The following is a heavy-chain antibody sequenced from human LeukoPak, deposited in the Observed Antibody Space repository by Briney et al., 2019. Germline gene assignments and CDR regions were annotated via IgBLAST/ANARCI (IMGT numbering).Heavy chain of an antibody. Sequence: GRSLRLSCAASGFTFSSYGMHWVRQAPGKGLEWVAVTWYDGSNKYYADSVKGLFTISRDNPRNTLYLKMNSLRVEDTAVYYCAKVHWGNYYLNAFDIWGQGTMVTVSS. V-gene: IGHV3-33*06. J-gene: IGHJ3*02. D-gene: IGHD3-16*01. CDR3: AKVHWGNYYLNAFDI. CDR1: GFTFSSYG. CDR2: TWYDGSNK.